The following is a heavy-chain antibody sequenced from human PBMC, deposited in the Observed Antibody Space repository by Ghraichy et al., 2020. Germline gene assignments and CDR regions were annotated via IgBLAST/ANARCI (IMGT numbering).Heavy chain of an antibody. CDR3: ARVRDSSSWYPVYYYYGMDV. V-gene: IGHV1-69*13. CDR2: IIPIFGTA. D-gene: IGHD6-13*01. CDR1: GGTFSSYA. J-gene: IGHJ6*02. Sequence: SVKVSCKASGGTFSSYAISWVRQAPGPGLEWMGGIIPIFGTANYAQKFQGRVTITADESTSTAYMELSSLRSEDTAVYYCARVRDSSSWYPVYYYYGMDVWGQGTTVTVSS.